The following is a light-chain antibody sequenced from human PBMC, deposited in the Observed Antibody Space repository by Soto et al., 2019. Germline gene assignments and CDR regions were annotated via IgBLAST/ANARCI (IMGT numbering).Light chain of an antibody. CDR3: QQHNDWPT. CDR2: DAS. V-gene: IGKV3-15*01. Sequence: EILLTQSPAALSVSPGERVTLSCRASESVSSKLVWYQKKPGQGPRPRIHDASTRATGSPARWSGSGSGTDFILTISSGEAEDFGINDWQQHNDWPTCGQGTRLEIK. J-gene: IGKJ5*01. CDR1: ESVSSK.